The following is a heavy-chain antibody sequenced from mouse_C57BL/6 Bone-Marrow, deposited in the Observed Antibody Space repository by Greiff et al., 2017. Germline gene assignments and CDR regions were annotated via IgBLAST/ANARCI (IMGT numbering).Heavy chain of an antibody. V-gene: IGHV1-69*01. Sequence: QVQLQQPGAELVMPGASVKLSCKASGYTFTSYWMHWVKQRPGQGLEWIGEIDPSDSYTNYNQKFKGKSTLTVDKSCSTAYMQLSSLTSEDSAVYYCARSGFFDYWGQGTTLTVSS. D-gene: IGHD3-1*01. CDR2: IDPSDSYT. J-gene: IGHJ2*01. CDR1: GYTFTSYW. CDR3: ARSGFFDY.